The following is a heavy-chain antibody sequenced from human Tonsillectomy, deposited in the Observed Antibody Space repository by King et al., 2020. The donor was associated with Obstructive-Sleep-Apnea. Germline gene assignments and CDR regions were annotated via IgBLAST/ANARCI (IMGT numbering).Heavy chain of an antibody. D-gene: IGHD6-19*01. CDR1: GFTVSSNY. CDR2: IYSGGST. J-gene: IGHJ4*02. Sequence: VQLVESGGGLVQPGGSLRLSCAASGFTVSSNYMSWVRQAPGKGLEWVSGIYSGGSTYYADSVKGRFTISRDNSKNTLYLQMNSLRAEDTAVYYCARDHIAVAGSADYWGQGTLVTVSS. CDR3: ARDHIAVAGSADY. V-gene: IGHV3-66*01.